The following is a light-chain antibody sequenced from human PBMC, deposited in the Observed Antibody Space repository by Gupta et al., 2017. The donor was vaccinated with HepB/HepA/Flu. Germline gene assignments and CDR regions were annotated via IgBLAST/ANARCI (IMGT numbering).Light chain of an antibody. CDR2: GNS. CDR3: QSYDSSLSGRYV. V-gene: IGLV1-40*01. CDR1: SSNIGAGYD. Sequence: QSVLTQPPSVSGAPGQRVTISCTGSSSNIGAGYDVHWYQQLPGTAPKLLSYGNSNRPSGVPDRCSGSKSGTSASLAITGLQAEDEADYYCQSYDSSLSGRYVFGTGTKVTVL. J-gene: IGLJ1*01.